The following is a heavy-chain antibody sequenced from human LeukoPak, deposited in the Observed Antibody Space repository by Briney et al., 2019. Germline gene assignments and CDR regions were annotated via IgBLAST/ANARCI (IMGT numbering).Heavy chain of an antibody. CDR1: EFTLSSFA. Sequence: GGSLRLSCAASEFTLSSFAMHWVRQAPGKGLEYVSTIGSIGGGTYYANSVKGRFTISRDNSKNTLYLQMGSLRAEDTAVYYCARDRLAPYSSHKYYYYYGMDVWGQGTTVTVSS. CDR2: IGSIGGGT. D-gene: IGHD2-15*01. J-gene: IGHJ6*02. CDR3: ARDRLAPYSSHKYYYYYGMDV. V-gene: IGHV3-64*01.